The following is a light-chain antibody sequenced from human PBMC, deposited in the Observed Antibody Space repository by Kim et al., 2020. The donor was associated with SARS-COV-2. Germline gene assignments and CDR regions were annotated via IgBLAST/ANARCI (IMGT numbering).Light chain of an antibody. J-gene: IGLJ3*02. CDR3: VLYMGGGISV. CDR2: TTN. CDR1: SGPVSSGHY. V-gene: IGLV8-61*01. Sequence: QAVVTQEPSFSVSPGGTVTLTCGLASGPVSSGHYPSWYQQTPGPAPRTLIYTTNTRASGVADRFSGSILGDNAALTISGAQAGDESDYYCVLYMGGGISVFGGGTQLTVL.